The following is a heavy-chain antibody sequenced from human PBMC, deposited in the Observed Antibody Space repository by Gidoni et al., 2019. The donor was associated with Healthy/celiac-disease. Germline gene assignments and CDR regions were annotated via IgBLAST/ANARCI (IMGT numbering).Heavy chain of an antibody. V-gene: IGHV4-31*03. CDR1: GGSLSSGGYY. J-gene: IGHJ4*02. Sequence: QVQLQESGPGLVKPSQTLSLTCTVSGGSLSSGGYYWSWIRQHPGKGLEWIGYIYYSGSTNYNPSLKSRVTISVDTSKNQFSLKLSSGTAADTAVYYCAGGGGVVPAAIHLLWYWGQGTLVTVSS. CDR3: AGGGGVVPAAIHLLWY. CDR2: IYYSGST. D-gene: IGHD2-2*01.